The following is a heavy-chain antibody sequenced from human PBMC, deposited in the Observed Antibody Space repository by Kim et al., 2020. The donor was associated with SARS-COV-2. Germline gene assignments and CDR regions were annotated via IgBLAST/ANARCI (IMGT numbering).Heavy chain of an antibody. V-gene: IGHV4-34*01. Sequence: SETLSLTCAVYGGSFSGYYWSWIRQPPGKGLEWIGEINHSGSTNYNPSLKSRVTISVDTSKNQFSLKLSSVTAADTAVYYCASSLGGAGDYYYGMGVWGQGSTVTVSS. CDR3: ASSLGGAGDYYYGMGV. J-gene: IGHJ6*02. CDR1: GGSFSGYY. D-gene: IGHD2-21*01. CDR2: INHSGST.